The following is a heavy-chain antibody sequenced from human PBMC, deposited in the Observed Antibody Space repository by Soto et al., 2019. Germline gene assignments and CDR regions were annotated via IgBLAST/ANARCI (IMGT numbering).Heavy chain of an antibody. Sequence: PGESLKISCKGSGYSFTSYWISWLRQMPGKGLEWMGRIDPSDSYTNYSPSFQGHVTISADKSISTAYLQWSSLKASDTAMYYCARHERTGTTFNYYYGMDVWGQGTTVTVSS. D-gene: IGHD1-7*01. J-gene: IGHJ6*02. V-gene: IGHV5-10-1*01. CDR1: GYSFTSYW. CDR2: IDPSDSYT. CDR3: ARHERTGTTFNYYYGMDV.